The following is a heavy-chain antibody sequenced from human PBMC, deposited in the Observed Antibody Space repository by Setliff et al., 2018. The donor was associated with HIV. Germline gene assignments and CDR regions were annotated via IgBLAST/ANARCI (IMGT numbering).Heavy chain of an antibody. CDR3: ARTTVTTGWFDP. CDR2: IYHTGRT. CDR1: GGSISSSNW. D-gene: IGHD4-4*01. Sequence: SETLSLTCAVSGGSISSSNWWSWVRQPPGKGLEWIGEIYHTGRTNYNPSLKSRVTISVDKSKNQFSLKLSSVTAADTAVYYCARTTVTTGWFDPWGQGTLVTVSS. V-gene: IGHV4-4*02. J-gene: IGHJ5*02.